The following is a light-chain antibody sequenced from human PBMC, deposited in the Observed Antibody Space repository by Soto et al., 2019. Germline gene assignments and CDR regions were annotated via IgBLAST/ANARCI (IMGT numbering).Light chain of an antibody. CDR2: EAT. Sequence: QSVLTQPASVSGSPGQSITISCTGTSSDIGRYNLVSWYQQHPGKPPKLMIYEATKRPSGVSNRFSGSKSGNTASLTISGLQAEDAADYYCSLYASTNTFMFGGGTKLTVL. V-gene: IGLV2-23*02. CDR3: SLYASTNTFM. J-gene: IGLJ3*02. CDR1: SSDIGRYNL.